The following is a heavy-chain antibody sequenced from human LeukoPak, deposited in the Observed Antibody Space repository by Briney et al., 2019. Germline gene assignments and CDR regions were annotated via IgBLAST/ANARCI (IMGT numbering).Heavy chain of an antibody. Sequence: RGSLRLSCAASGFSFSGYSMNWVRQAPGKGLDWVSYISSGSRTIFYADSVKGRFTISRDNSKNTLYLQMNSLRAEDTAVYYCAKGHLSYYYDSSGYPLDYWGQGTLVTVSS. V-gene: IGHV3-48*01. CDR3: AKGHLSYYYDSSGYPLDY. CDR2: ISSGSRTI. CDR1: GFSFSGYS. D-gene: IGHD3-22*01. J-gene: IGHJ4*02.